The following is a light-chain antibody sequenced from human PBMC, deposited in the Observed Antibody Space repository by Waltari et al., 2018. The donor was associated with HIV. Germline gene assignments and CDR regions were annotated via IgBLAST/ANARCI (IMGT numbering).Light chain of an antibody. J-gene: IGLJ2*01. V-gene: IGLV2-8*01. CDR1: SSAVGGYNF. Sequence: QSALTQPPSASASPGQSVTISCTGTSSAVGGYNFVSWYPQRPGKAPKLTIYQVTRRPAGVPERFSGSKADNTASLTVSGLQVEDEADYYCSSCAGNNDKVVFGGGTKLTVL. CDR3: SSCAGNNDKVV. CDR2: QVT.